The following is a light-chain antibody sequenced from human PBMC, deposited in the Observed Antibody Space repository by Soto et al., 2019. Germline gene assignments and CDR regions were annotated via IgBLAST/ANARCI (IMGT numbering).Light chain of an antibody. J-gene: IGKJ5*01. CDR1: QSVSRSY. Sequence: EIVLTQSPGTLSLSPGERATLSCRASQSVSRSYLAWYQQKPGQAPRLLIYGASTRATGIPARFSGSGSGTEFTLTISSLQSEDFEVYYCQQYNNWPITFGQGTRLEIK. CDR2: GAS. CDR3: QQYNNWPIT. V-gene: IGKV3-15*01.